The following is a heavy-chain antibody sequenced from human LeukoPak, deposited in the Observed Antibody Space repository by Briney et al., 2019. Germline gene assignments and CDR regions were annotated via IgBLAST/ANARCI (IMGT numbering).Heavy chain of an antibody. D-gene: IGHD3-22*01. J-gene: IGHJ4*02. CDR2: IYSGGST. CDR1: GFTVSSNY. CDR3: ARDHYDSSGSHDY. Sequence: GGSLRLSCEASGFTVSSNYMSWVRQAPGKGLEWVSVIYSGGSTYYADSVKGRFTISRDNSKNTLYLQMNSLRAEDTAVYYCARDHYDSSGSHDYWGQGTLVTVSS. V-gene: IGHV3-53*01.